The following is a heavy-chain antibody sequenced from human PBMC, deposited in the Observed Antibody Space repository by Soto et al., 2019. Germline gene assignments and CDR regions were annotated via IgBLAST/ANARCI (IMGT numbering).Heavy chain of an antibody. V-gene: IGHV3-49*03. D-gene: IGHD3-3*01. CDR3: TRGTIFGVVIINYYGMDV. Sequence: GGSLRLSCEASGFTFGDYAMSWFRQAPGKGLEWVGFIRSKAYGGTTEYAASVKGRFTISRDDSKSIAYLQMNSLKTEDTAVYYCTRGTIFGVVIINYYGMDVWGQGTTVTVSS. CDR2: IRSKAYGGTT. CDR1: GFTFGDYA. J-gene: IGHJ6*02.